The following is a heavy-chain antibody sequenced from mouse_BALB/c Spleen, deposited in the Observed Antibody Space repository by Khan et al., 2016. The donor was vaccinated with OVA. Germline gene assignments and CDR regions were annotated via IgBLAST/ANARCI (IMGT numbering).Heavy chain of an antibody. CDR1: GYTFTSYV. CDR2: IYPYNDGT. V-gene: IGHV1S136*01. J-gene: IGHJ2*01. Sequence: VRLQQSGPELVKPGASVKMSCKASGYTFTSYVIHWVKQKPGQGLEWIGYIYPYNDGTKYNEKFKGKATLTSDKSSSPAYMELSSLTSEDSAVYYCARNERSDVYVDYGGQGTTLTVSS. CDR3: ARNERSDVYVDY.